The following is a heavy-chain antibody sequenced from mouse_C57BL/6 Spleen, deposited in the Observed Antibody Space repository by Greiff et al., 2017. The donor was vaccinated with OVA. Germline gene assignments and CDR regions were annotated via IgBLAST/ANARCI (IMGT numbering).Heavy chain of an antibody. V-gene: IGHV1-42*01. D-gene: IGHD3-2*02. J-gene: IGHJ2*01. CDR1: GYSFTGYY. CDR3: ARRELRLHYFDY. CDR2: INPSTGGT. Sequence: VQLQQSGPELVKPGASVKISCKASGYSFTGYYMNWVKQSPEKSLEWIGEINPSTGGTTYNQKFKAKATLTVDKSSSTAYMQLKSLTSEDSAVYYCARRELRLHYFDYWGQGTTLTVSS.